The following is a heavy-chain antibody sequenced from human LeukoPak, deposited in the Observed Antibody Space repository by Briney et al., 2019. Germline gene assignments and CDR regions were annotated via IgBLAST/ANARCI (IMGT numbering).Heavy chain of an antibody. J-gene: IGHJ4*02. CDR1: GGSMSNYY. Sequence: PSETLSLTCTVSGGSMSNYYWGWIRQPPGKGLEWIGYIYYSGSTSYNPSLKGRVTISVDTSNNQFSLMLSSVTAADTAVYYCARDKRGSYADYWGQGLLVTVSS. CDR3: ARDKRGSYADY. D-gene: IGHD1-26*01. CDR2: IYYSGST. V-gene: IGHV4-59*01.